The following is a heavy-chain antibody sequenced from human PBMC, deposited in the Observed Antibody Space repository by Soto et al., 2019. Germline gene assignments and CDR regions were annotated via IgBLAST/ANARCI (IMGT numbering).Heavy chain of an antibody. CDR1: GFSFSSLA. D-gene: IGHD5-18*01. CDR2: ISGRGVDT. Sequence: GGSLRLSCAASGFSFSSLAMSWVRQAPGKGLEWVSSISGRGVDTLYADSVKGRFAISRDNSRNTLYLQMNSLRAEDTAVYYCALAMVFSGMDVWGQGTTVTVSS. V-gene: IGHV3-23*01. J-gene: IGHJ6*02. CDR3: ALAMVFSGMDV.